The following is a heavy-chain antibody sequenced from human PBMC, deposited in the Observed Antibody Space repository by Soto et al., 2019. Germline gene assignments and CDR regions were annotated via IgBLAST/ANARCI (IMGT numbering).Heavy chain of an antibody. V-gene: IGHV4-59*01. D-gene: IGHD3-9*01. CDR3: ARNHDILTGYSSPHFDY. J-gene: IGHJ4*02. CDR1: GFSISSYY. CDR2: IYYSGST. Sequence: SETLSPTCTFSGFSISSYYWHRIRQPPGKGLEWIGYIYYSGSTNYNPSLKSRVTISVDTSKNQFSLKLSSVTAADTAVYYCARNHDILTGYSSPHFDYWGQGTLVTVSS.